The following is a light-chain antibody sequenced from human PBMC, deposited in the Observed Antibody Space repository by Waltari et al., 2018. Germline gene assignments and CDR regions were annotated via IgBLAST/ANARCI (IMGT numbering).Light chain of an antibody. CDR2: GAS. Sequence: DIQMTQSPPSLSASVGDRVTITCRASQTITDYLNWYQLKPGIAPKLLIYGASSLQSGVPSRFSGSGSGTNFTLTISGLRPEDFASYCCQQGHSFPWTFGQGTRVELK. V-gene: IGKV1-39*01. CDR3: QQGHSFPWT. J-gene: IGKJ1*01. CDR1: QTITDY.